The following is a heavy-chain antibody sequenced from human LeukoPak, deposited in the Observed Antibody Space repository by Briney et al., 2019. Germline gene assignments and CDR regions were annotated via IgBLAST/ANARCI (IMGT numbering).Heavy chain of an antibody. CDR1: GFTFSSCA. D-gene: IGHD7-27*01. V-gene: IGHV3-23*01. J-gene: IGHJ4*02. CDR2: ISGSGVT. CDR3: AKDLNWGGR. Sequence: GGSLRLSCAASGFTFSSCAMSWVRQAPGKGLEWVSGISGSGVTDYADSVKGRFTISRDNSKNTLYLQMNSLRAEDTAVYYCAKDLNWGGRWGQGTLVTVSS.